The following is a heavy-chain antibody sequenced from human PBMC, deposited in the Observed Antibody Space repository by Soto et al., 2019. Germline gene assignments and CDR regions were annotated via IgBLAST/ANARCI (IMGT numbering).Heavy chain of an antibody. CDR1: GFTFSSYA. D-gene: IGHD2-15*01. CDR3: AREIDCSGGSCFSKLFDY. J-gene: IGHJ4*02. V-gene: IGHV3-30-3*01. CDR2: ISYDGSNK. Sequence: GGSLRLSCAASGFTFSSYAMHWVRQAPGKGLEWVAVISYDGSNKYYADSVKGRFTISRDNSKNTLYLQMNSLRAEDTAVYYCAREIDCSGGSCFSKLFDYWGQGTLVTVSS.